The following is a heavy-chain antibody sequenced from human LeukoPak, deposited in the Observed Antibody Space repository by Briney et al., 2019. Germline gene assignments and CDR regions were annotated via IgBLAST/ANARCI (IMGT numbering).Heavy chain of an antibody. CDR2: IKQDGSEK. Sequence: GGSLRLSCAASGFTFSSYSMNWVRQAPGKGLEWVANIKQDGSEKYYVDSVKGRFTISRDNAKNSLYLQMNSLRAEDTAVYYCARDYQLLSGYYYYYGMDVWGQGTTVTVSS. J-gene: IGHJ6*02. CDR1: GFTFSSYS. CDR3: ARDYQLLSGYYYYYGMDV. D-gene: IGHD2-2*01. V-gene: IGHV3-7*01.